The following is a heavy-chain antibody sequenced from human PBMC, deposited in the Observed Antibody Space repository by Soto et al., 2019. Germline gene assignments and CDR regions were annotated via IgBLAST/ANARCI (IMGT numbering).Heavy chain of an antibody. CDR1: GGSFSGYY. J-gene: IGHJ5*02. D-gene: IGHD2-15*01. V-gene: IGHV4-34*01. CDR2: INHSGST. Sequence: PSETLSLTGAVYGGSFSGYYWSWIRQPPGKGLEWIGEINHSGSTNYNPSLKSRVTISVDTSKNQFSLKLSSVTAADTAVYYRAGTDIVVVVAATPPWFDPWGQGTLVTVSS. CDR3: AGTDIVVVVAATPPWFDP.